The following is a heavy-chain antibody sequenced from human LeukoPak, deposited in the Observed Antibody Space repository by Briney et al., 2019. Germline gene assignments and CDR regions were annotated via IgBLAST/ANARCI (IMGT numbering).Heavy chain of an antibody. V-gene: IGHV3-23*01. CDR1: GFTFSNYA. J-gene: IGHJ4*02. D-gene: IGHD3-22*01. Sequence: GSLRLSCAASGFTFSNYAMSWVRQAPGKGLEWVSAISGSGGTTYYADSVKGRFTISRDNSKNTLYLQMNSLRAEDTAVYYCAKDRTYYYDSSGPAFDYWGQGTLVTVSS. CDR2: ISGSGGTT. CDR3: AKDRTYYYDSSGPAFDY.